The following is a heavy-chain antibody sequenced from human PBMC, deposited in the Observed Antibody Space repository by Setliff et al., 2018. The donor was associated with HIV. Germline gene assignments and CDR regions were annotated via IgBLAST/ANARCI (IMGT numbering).Heavy chain of an antibody. CDR3: ARESPYDTSGYYFGAFDI. CDR1: GISFNDYY. Sequence: GGSLRLSCAASGISFNDYYMYWVRQAPGKGLEWVSYIRSSSRTIYYADSVKGRFTISRDNAKNSLYLQMNSLRAEDTAVYYCARESPYDTSGYYFGAFDIWGQGTMVTVSS. J-gene: IGHJ3*02. V-gene: IGHV3-11*04. CDR2: IRSSSRTI. D-gene: IGHD3-22*01.